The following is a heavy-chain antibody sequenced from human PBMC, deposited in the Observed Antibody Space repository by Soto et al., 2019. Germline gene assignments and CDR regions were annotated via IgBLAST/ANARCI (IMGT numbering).Heavy chain of an antibody. CDR3: ARVDDYYDSSGPFDY. Sequence: SVKVSCKASGGTFSSYAISWVRQAPGQGLEWMGGIIPIFGTANYAQKFQGRVTITADESTSTAYMELSSLRSEDTAVYYCARVDDYYDSSGPFDYWGQGTLVTVSS. CDR1: GGTFSSYA. CDR2: IIPIFGTA. V-gene: IGHV1-69*13. D-gene: IGHD3-22*01. J-gene: IGHJ4*02.